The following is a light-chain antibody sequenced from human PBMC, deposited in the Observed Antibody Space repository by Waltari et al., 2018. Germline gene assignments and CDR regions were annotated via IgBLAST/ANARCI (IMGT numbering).Light chain of an antibody. CDR1: SSGVGGNNY. CDR2: DVS. J-gene: IGLJ2*01. V-gene: IGLV2-14*03. CDR3: ASYISSSTLEL. Sequence: QSALTQPASVSGSPGQSITISCTGTSSGVGGNNYVSWYQQHPGKAPKLMIYDVSNRPSGVSNRFSGSKSGNTASLTISGLQAEDEADYYCASYISSSTLELFGGGTSLTVL.